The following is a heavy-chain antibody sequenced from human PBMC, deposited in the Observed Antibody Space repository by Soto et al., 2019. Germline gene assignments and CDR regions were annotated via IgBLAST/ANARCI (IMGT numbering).Heavy chain of an antibody. CDR2: IEQDGSDK. D-gene: IGHD6-13*01. CDR1: GFTFSSHW. CDR3: ASSAHSRIFDY. J-gene: IGHJ4*02. Sequence: EVQLVESGGGLVQPGGSLRLSCAASGFTFSSHWMGWVRQAPGKGLEWVANIEQDGSDKYYVDSVKGRFTISRDNAKNSLYLQMNSLRAEDAAVYYCASSAHSRIFDYWGQGTLATVSS. V-gene: IGHV3-7*01.